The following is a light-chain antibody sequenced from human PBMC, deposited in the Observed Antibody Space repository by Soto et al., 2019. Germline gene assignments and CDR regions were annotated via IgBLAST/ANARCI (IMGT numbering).Light chain of an antibody. V-gene: IGKV2-28*01. Sequence: DMVMPQSPPSLPFTPEEPPSISCRPIRTLLHSNGYNYLDWYLQKPGQSPQLLIYLGSNRASGVPDRFSGSGSGTDFTLKISRVEAEDVGVYYCMQPLQSWTFGQGTKVDIK. CDR2: LGS. J-gene: IGKJ1*01. CDR1: RTLLHSNGYNY. CDR3: MQPLQSWT.